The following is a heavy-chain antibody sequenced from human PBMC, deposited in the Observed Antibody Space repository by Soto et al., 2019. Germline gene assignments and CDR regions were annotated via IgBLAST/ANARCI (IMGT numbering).Heavy chain of an antibody. J-gene: IGHJ6*02. CDR1: GGSFSGYY. D-gene: IGHD3-10*01. V-gene: IGHV4-34*01. CDR3: ARYVLLWVPPYYYGMDV. CDR2: INHSAST. Sequence: PSETLSLTCAVYGGSFSGYYWSWIRQPPGKGLEWIGEINHSASTNYNPSLKGRVTISVDTSKNQFSLKLSSVTAADTAVYYCARYVLLWVPPYYYGMDVWGQGTTVTVSS.